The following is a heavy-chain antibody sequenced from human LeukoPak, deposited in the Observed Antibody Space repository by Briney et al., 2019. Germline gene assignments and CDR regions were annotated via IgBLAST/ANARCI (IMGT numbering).Heavy chain of an antibody. Sequence: GGSLRPSCAASGFTFSTYWMHWVRQAPGKGLVWVSRIRPEGTTTAYADSVKGRFTISRDNAKNTLFLQMNSLSAEDTAVYYCARDLDWILFDYWGQGTLVTVSS. CDR2: IRPEGTTT. V-gene: IGHV3-74*03. J-gene: IGHJ4*02. D-gene: IGHD3-9*01. CDR1: GFTFSTYW. CDR3: ARDLDWILFDY.